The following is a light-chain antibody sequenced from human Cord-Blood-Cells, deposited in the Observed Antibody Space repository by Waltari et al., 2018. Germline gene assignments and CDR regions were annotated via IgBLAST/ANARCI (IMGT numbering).Light chain of an antibody. CDR3: QQSYSTPYN. CDR1: QSISSY. V-gene: IGKV1-39*01. Sequence: DIQMPQSPSSLSASVGDRVTITCRASQSISSYLNWYQQKPGKAPKLLIYAASSLQSGVPSRFSGSGSGTDFTLTISSLQPEDFATYYCQQSYSTPYNFGQGTKLEIK. CDR2: AAS. J-gene: IGKJ2*01.